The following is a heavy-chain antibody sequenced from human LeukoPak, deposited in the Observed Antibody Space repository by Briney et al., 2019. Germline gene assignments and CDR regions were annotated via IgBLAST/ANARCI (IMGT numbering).Heavy chain of an antibody. V-gene: IGHV2-70*11. CDR3: ARMRTGCSGGSCYSGWFDP. D-gene: IGHD2-15*01. Sequence: RESGPALVKPTQTLTLTCTFSGFSLSTSGMCVSWIRQPPGKAVEWLARIDWDDDKYYSTSLKTRLTISKDTSKKQVVLTMTNMDPVDTATYYCARMRTGCSGGSCYSGWFDPWGQGTLVTVSS. CDR1: GFSLSTSGMC. CDR2: IDWDDDK. J-gene: IGHJ5*02.